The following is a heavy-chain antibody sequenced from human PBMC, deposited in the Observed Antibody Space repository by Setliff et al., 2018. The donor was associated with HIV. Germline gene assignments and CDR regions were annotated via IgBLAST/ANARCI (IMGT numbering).Heavy chain of an antibody. D-gene: IGHD6-19*01. V-gene: IGHV1-18*01. J-gene: IGHJ6*03. CDR2: IIPIFGTA. CDR1: GYAFASYG. Sequence: ASVKVSCKTSGYAFASYGITWVRQAPGQGLEWMGGIIPIFGTANYAQNFQGRVTMTTDISTSTAWTSTSTAYMELRSLRSDDTAVYYSASCMAGHYYYYMDVWGKGTTVTVSS. CDR3: ASCMAGHYYYYMDV.